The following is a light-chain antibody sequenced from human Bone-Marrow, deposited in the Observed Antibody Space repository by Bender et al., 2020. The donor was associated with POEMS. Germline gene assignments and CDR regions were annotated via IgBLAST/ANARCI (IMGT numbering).Light chain of an antibody. V-gene: IGLV2-14*03. Sequence: QSALTQPASVSGSPGQSITITCTGTSSDVGNYNYVSWYQQHPGKAPKLMIYDVTHRPSGVPNRFSGSKSGNTASLTISGLQAGDEADYYCISYTSSGTYVFGTGTKVTVL. CDR2: DVT. J-gene: IGLJ1*01. CDR1: SSDVGNYNY. CDR3: ISYTSSGTYV.